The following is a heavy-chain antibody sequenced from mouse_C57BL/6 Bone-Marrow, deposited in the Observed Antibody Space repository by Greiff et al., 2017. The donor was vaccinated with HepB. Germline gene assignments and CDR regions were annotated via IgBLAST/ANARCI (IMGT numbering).Heavy chain of an antibody. D-gene: IGHD2-4*01. J-gene: IGHJ2*01. V-gene: IGHV1-64*01. CDR1: GYTFTSYC. CDR2: IHPNSGST. CDR3: AREREDYGSSFDY. Sequence: VQLQQSGAELVKPGASVKLSCKASGYTFTSYCMHWVKQRPGQGLEWIGMIHPNSGSTNYNEKFKSKATLTVDKSSSTAYMQLSSLTSEDSAVYYCAREREDYGSSFDYWGQGTTLTVAS.